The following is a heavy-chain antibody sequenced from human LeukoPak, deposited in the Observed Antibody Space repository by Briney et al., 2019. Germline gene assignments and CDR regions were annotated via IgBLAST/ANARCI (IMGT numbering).Heavy chain of an antibody. CDR1: GASISSYY. D-gene: IGHD2/OR15-2a*01. CDR2: INHSGST. V-gene: IGHV4-34*01. CDR3: ARGRYYSFFDY. J-gene: IGHJ4*02. Sequence: TASETLSLTCTVSGASISSYYWSWIRQPPGKGLEWIGEINHSGSTNYNPSLKSRVTISVDTSKNQFSLKLSSVTAADTAVYYCARGRYYSFFDYWGQGALVTVSS.